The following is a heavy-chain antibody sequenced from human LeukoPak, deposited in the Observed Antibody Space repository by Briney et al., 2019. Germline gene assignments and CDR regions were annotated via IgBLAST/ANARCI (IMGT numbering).Heavy chain of an antibody. CDR1: GGSFSGYY. Sequence: SETLSLTCAVYGGSFSGYYWSWIRQPPGKGLEWIGETNHSGSTNYNPSLKSRVTISVDTSKNQFSLKLSSVTAADTAVYYCARLCSSTSCYDYFDYWGQGTLVTVSS. CDR2: TNHSGST. CDR3: ARLCSSTSCYDYFDY. D-gene: IGHD2-2*01. J-gene: IGHJ4*02. V-gene: IGHV4-34*01.